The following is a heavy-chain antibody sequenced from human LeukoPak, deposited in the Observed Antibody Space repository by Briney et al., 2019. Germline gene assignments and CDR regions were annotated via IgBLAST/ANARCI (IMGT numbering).Heavy chain of an antibody. CDR2: ISHDGGYQ. CDR3: AWELTKRYDS. J-gene: IGHJ4*02. CDR1: GFTFSSHA. V-gene: IGHV3-30-3*01. D-gene: IGHD5-24*01. Sequence: GGSLRLSCAASGFTFSSHAMHWVRQAPGEGLKWVAVISHDGGYQDYADSVKGRFTISRDNPRNTLYLQMNSLRSEDTAVYYCAWELTKRYDSWGQRTLVTVSS.